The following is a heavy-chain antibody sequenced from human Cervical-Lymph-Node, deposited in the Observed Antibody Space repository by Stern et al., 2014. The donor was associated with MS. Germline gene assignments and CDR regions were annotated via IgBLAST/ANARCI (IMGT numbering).Heavy chain of an antibody. Sequence: VQLVESGAEVTKPGSSVKVSCKASGGTFSKFPSSWVRQAPGKGLEGRGGSFPVFGTPTYAQEFRGRVTITADVSTSTVYMELSSLRSDDTAVYYCALSSETSDRWYSLGYDLWGQGTLVTVSS. V-gene: IGHV1-69*01. CDR2: SFPVFGTP. CDR3: ALSSETSDRWYSLGYDL. D-gene: IGHD6-13*01. CDR1: GGTFSKFP. J-gene: IGHJ5*02.